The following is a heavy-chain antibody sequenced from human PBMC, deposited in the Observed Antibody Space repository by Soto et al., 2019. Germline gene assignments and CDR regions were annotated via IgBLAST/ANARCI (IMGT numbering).Heavy chain of an antibody. CDR1: GFTFSSYW. CDR3: ARDADFWSGYYYYYGMDV. V-gene: IGHV3-7*01. Sequence: GGSLRLSCAASGFTFSSYWMSWVRQAPGKGLEWVANIKQDGSEKYYVDSVKGRFTISRDNAKNSLYLQMNSLRAEDTAVYYCARDADFWSGYYYYYGMDVWGQGTTVTVSS. D-gene: IGHD3-3*01. CDR2: IKQDGSEK. J-gene: IGHJ6*02.